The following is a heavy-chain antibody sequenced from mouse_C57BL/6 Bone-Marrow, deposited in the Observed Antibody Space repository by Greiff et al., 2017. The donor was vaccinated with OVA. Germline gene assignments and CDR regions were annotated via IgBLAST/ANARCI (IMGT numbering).Heavy chain of an antibody. J-gene: IGHJ4*01. CDR1: GYTFTSYW. CDR3: ARMGDYAMDY. D-gene: IGHD2-3*01. Sequence: QVQLQQPGAELVRPGSSVKLSCKASGYTFTSYWMHWVKQRPIQGLEWIGNIDPSDSETNYNQKFKDKATLTVDKSSSTAYMQLSSLTSEDSAVYYCARMGDYAMDYWGQGTSVTVSS. CDR2: IDPSDSET. V-gene: IGHV1-52*01.